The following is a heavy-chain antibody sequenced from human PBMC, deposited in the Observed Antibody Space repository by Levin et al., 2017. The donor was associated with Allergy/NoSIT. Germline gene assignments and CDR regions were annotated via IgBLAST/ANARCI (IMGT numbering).Heavy chain of an antibody. D-gene: IGHD3-3*01. J-gene: IGHJ3*02. CDR1: GFTFSDYY. CDR2: ISSSGSTI. Sequence: PGGSLRLSCAASGFTFSDYYMSWIRQAPGKGLEWVSYISSSGSTIYYADSVKGRFTISRDNAKNSLYLQMNSLRAEDTAVYYCARVGRRWGPYYDFWSNTYRRGGAFDIWGQGTMVTVSS. CDR3: ARVGRRWGPYYDFWSNTYRRGGAFDI. V-gene: IGHV3-11*01.